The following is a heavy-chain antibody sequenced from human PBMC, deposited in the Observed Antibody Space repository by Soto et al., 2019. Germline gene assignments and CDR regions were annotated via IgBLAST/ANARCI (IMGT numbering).Heavy chain of an antibody. D-gene: IGHD2-21*01. J-gene: IGHJ6*02. Sequence: ASVKVSCKASGYTFTSYYMHWVRQAPGQGLEWMGIINPSGGSTSYAQKFQGRVTMTRDTSTSTVYMGLSSLRSEDTAVYYCAGDRRVGGGDDRYYYGMDVWGQGTTVTVSS. V-gene: IGHV1-46*01. CDR2: INPSGGST. CDR3: AGDRRVGGGDDRYYYGMDV. CDR1: GYTFTSYY.